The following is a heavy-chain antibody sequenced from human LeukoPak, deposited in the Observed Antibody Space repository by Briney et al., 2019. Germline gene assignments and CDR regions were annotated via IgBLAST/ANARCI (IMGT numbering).Heavy chain of an antibody. V-gene: IGHV3-48*02. CDR2: ISSSSSTI. D-gene: IGHD1-26*01. Sequence: GGSLRLSCAASGFTFSSYSMNWVRQAPGKGLEWVSYISSSSSTIYYADSVKGRFTISRDNAKNSLYLQMNSLRDEDTAVYYCARIYSGSYPGAFDYWGQEPWSPSPQ. CDR3: ARIYSGSYPGAFDY. CDR1: GFTFSSYS. J-gene: IGHJ4*01.